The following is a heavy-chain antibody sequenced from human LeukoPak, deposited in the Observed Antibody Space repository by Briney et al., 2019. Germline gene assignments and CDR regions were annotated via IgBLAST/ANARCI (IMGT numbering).Heavy chain of an antibody. V-gene: IGHV3-23*01. CDR2: TSSNGEVK. Sequence: GGSLRLSCVASGFILENHAMSWIRQAPGKGLEWVSGTSSNGEVKYYADSVKGRFTVSRDNSKDTLYLQMDSLGVEDTAMYYCARDFNFNEPYDFDYWGTGTMVTVSS. J-gene: IGHJ4*02. CDR1: GFILENHA. CDR3: ARDFNFNEPYDFDY. D-gene: IGHD2-8*01.